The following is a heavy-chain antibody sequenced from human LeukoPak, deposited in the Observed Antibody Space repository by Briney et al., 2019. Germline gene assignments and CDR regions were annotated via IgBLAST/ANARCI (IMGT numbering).Heavy chain of an antibody. CDR3: ARRGSGTVTTFHY. V-gene: IGHV4-39*01. CDR1: GGSISSSSYY. CDR2: IYYSGST. J-gene: IGHJ4*02. Sequence: SETLSLTCTVSGGSISSSSYYWGWIRQPPGTGLEWIGSIYYSGSTYYNPSLKSRVTISVDTSKNQFSLKLSSVTAADTAVYYCARRGSGTVTTFHYWGQGTLVTVSS. D-gene: IGHD4-17*01.